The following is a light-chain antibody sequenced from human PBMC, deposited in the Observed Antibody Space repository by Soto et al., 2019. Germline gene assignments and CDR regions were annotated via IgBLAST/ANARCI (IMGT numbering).Light chain of an antibody. J-gene: IGKJ5*01. CDR1: QSLVYIAGQTH. CDR2: EVS. Sequence: DVVITQSPLSLPVTLGQPASISCRSSQSLVYIAGQTHLFWYLQKPGQSPQLLIYEVSNRFSGVPDRFSGSGSGTDFTLTISRVEAEDVGLYYCFQSTHLPPTFGQGTRLEIK. CDR3: FQSTHLPPT. V-gene: IGKV2D-29*02.